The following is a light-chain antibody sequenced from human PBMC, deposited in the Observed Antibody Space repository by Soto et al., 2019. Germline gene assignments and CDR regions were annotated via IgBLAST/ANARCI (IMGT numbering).Light chain of an antibody. CDR3: AAWDDSLSVL. Sequence: QSVLTQPPSASGTPGQRVTISCSGSSSNIGSNYLYWYQQLPGTAPKLLIYRNNQRPSGVPDRFSGSKSGTSASLAISGLRSEDEADYYCAAWDDSLSVLFGGWTKLTVL. J-gene: IGLJ2*01. V-gene: IGLV1-47*01. CDR2: RNN. CDR1: SSNIGSNY.